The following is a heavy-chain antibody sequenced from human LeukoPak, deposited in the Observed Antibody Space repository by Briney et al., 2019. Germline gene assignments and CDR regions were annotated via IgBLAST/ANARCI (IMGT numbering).Heavy chain of an antibody. CDR1: GYTFTSNG. D-gene: IGHD3-22*01. J-gene: IGHJ3*02. V-gene: IGHV1-18*01. CDR2: ISPYNGNT. CDR3: ASLKNSYDSSGYLVTDAFDI. Sequence: ALVKASCKPSGYTFTSNGISWVRQAPGQGLEWMGWISPYNGNTNYEQKLQGRVTMTTDTSTSTAYMELRSLRSDDTAVYYCASLKNSYDSSGYLVTDAFDIWGQGTMVTVSS.